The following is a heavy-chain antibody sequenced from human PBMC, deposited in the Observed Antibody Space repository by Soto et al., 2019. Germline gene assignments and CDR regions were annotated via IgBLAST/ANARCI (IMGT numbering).Heavy chain of an antibody. CDR1: GGSFSAYY. D-gene: IGHD1-26*01. J-gene: IGHJ6*02. CDR2: IIHSEST. V-gene: IGHV4-34*12. CDR3: ARQRPTDGRWEFANYYGMDV. Sequence: SETLSLTCAVYGGSFSAYYWRWVRQPPGKGLEWIGEIIHSESTKYNPSLKSRVTISVDTSKNQFSLKLSSVTAADTAVYYCARQRPTDGRWEFANYYGMDVWGQGTPVTVSS.